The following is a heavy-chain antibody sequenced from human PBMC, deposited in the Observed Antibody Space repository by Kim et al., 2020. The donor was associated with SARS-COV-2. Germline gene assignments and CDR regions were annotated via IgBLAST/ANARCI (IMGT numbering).Heavy chain of an antibody. D-gene: IGHD6-19*01. V-gene: IGHV3-23*01. J-gene: IGHJ4*02. CDR1: GFTFSSYA. CDR3: AKFGSSVWYRGGYFVY. Sequence: GGSLRLSCAASGFTFSSYAMSWVRQAPGKGLEWVSAISGSGGSTYYADSVKGRFTISRDNSKNTLYLQMNSLRAEDTAVYYCAKFGSSVWYRGGYFVYWGQGTLVTVSS. CDR2: ISGSGGST.